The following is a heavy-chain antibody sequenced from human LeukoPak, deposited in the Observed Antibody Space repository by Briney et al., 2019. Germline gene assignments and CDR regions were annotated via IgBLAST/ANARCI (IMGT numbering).Heavy chain of an antibody. V-gene: IGHV4-4*02. CDR3: ARSASYCLDY. CDR1: GRSISSGNW. Sequence: PSGTLSLTCAVSGRSISSGNWWSWVRQPPGKGLEWIGEIYHTGSTNYNPSLKSRVSIPVDKSKNQLSLNLNSVTAADTAVYYCARSASYCLDYWGQGTLVTVSS. CDR2: IYHTGST. J-gene: IGHJ4*02. D-gene: IGHD2-15*01.